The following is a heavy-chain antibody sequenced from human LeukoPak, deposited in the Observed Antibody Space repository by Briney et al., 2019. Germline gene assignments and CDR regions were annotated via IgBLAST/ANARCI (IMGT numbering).Heavy chain of an antibody. V-gene: IGHV3-23*01. CDR3: ARAGYSSGWYRGKYYYYGMDV. Sequence: GGSLRLSCVASGSTFTSYGMSWVRQAPGKRLEWVSGISGSGDATYYADSVKGRFTISRDNSKNTLYLQMNSLRAEGTAVYYCARAGYSSGWYRGKYYYYGMDVWGQGTTVTVSS. J-gene: IGHJ6*02. CDR2: ISGSGDAT. CDR1: GSTFTSYG. D-gene: IGHD6-19*01.